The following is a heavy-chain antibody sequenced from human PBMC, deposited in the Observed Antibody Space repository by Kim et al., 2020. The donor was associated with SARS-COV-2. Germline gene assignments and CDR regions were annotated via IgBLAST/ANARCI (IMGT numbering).Heavy chain of an antibody. V-gene: IGHV5-10-1*01. D-gene: IGHD3-10*01. J-gene: IGHJ4*02. CDR2: IDPSDSYT. CDR1: GYGFTSYW. CDR3: ARRYYGSGSTSDY. Sequence: GESLKISCKGSGYGFTSYWISWVRQMPGKGLEWMGRIDPSDSYTNYSPSFQGHVTISADKSISTAYLQWSSLKASDTAMYYCARRYYGSGSTSDYWGQGTRVPVSS.